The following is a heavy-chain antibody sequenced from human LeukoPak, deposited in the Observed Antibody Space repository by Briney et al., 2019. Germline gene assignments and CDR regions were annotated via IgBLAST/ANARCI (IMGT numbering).Heavy chain of an antibody. CDR3: ARDTGGGYSCYNC. D-gene: IGHD2-2*02. CDR1: GFTFSSYW. J-gene: IGHJ4*02. V-gene: IGHV3-7*01. Sequence: GGSLRLSCAASGFTFSSYWMTWIRQAPGKGLEWVANIKQDGSEKYYVDSVKGRFTISRDNAKNSLYLQMNSLRAEDTAVYYCARDTGGGYSCYNCWGQGTPVTVSS. CDR2: IKQDGSEK.